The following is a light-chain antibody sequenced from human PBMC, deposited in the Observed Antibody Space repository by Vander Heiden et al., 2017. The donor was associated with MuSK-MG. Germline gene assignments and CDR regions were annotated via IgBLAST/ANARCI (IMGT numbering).Light chain of an antibody. CDR3: QQHSNWPTLT. CDR2: DAS. J-gene: IGKJ4*02. V-gene: IGKV3-11*01. CDR1: QSVSSY. Sequence: EIVLTQPPATLSLSPGGRATPSCRASQSVSSYVAWYQQKPGQAPRRLIYDASNRGTGIPARFSGSGCGTDFTLTISSREPEDFAVYYCQQHSNWPTLTFGGGTKVEIK.